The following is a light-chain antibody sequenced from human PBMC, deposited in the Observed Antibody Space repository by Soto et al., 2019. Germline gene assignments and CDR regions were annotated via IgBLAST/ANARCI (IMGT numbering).Light chain of an antibody. J-gene: IGLJ2*01. CDR3: TSYTDSRTVI. Sequence: QSALTQPASVSGSPGQSITISCTGTRDDVGGFNFVSWSQQHPGKAPKLIIYDVSYRPSGVSNRFSGSKSGNTASLTISGLQAEDQGYYYFTSYTDSRTVIFGGGTKVTVL. V-gene: IGLV2-14*01. CDR2: DVS. CDR1: RDDVGGFNF.